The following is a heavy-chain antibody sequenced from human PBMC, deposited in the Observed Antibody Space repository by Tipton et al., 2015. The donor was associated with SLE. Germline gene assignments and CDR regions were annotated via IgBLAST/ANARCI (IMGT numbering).Heavy chain of an antibody. J-gene: IGHJ4*02. CDR1: GFTFSSYS. CDR2: ISSSSSYT. D-gene: IGHD1-26*01. V-gene: IGHV3-21*01. Sequence: SLRLSCAASGFTFSSYSMNWVRQAPGKGLEWVSSISSSSSYTNYADSVKGRFTISRDNAKNSLYLQMNSLRVEDTAVYYCARGWELLDWGQGTLVTVSS. CDR3: ARGWELLD.